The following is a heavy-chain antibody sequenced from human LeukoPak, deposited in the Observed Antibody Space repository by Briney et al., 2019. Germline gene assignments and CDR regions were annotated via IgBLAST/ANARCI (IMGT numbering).Heavy chain of an antibody. CDR2: INHSGST. V-gene: IGHV4-34*01. CDR3: ARGRKTGTKDGYNYDY. CDR1: GGSISSYY. J-gene: IGHJ4*02. Sequence: SETLSLTCTVSGGSISSYYWSWIRQPPGKGLEWIGEINHSGSTNYNPSLKSRVTISVDTSKNQFSLKLSSVTAADTAVYYCARGRKTGTKDGYNYDYWGQGTLVTVSS. D-gene: IGHD5-24*01.